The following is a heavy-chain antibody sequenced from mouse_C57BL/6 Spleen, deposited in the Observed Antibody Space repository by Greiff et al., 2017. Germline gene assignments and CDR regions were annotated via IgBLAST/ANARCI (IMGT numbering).Heavy chain of an antibody. Sequence: ESGPGLVKPSQSLSLTCSVTGYSITSGYYWNWIRQFPGNKLEWMGYISYDGSNNYNPSLKNRISITRDTSKNQFFLKLNSVTTEDTATYYCARDEAFAWFAYWGQGTLVTVSA. V-gene: IGHV3-6*01. CDR3: ARDEAFAWFAY. J-gene: IGHJ3*01. CDR1: GYSITSGYY. CDR2: ISYDGSN.